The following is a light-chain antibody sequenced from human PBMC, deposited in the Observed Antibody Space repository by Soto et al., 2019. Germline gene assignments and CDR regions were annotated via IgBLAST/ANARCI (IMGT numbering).Light chain of an antibody. CDR1: SSDVGGYNY. CDR2: DVS. J-gene: IGLJ1*01. CDR3: CSYAGSYTYV. V-gene: IGLV2-11*01. Sequence: QPALAQPRSVSGSPGQSVTISCTGTSSDVGGYNYVSWYQQHPGKAPKLMIYDVSKRPSGVPDRFSGSKSGNTASLTISGPQAEDEADYYCCSYAGSYTYVFGTGTKVTVL.